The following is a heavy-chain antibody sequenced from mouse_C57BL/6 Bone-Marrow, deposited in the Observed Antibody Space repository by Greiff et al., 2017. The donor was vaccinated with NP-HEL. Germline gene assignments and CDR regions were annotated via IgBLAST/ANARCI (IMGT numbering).Heavy chain of an antibody. CDR1: GYTFTSYW. Sequence: VQLQQPGAELVKPGASVKLSCKASGYTFTSYWMHWVKQRPGQGLEWIGMIHPNSGSTNYNEKFKSKATLTVDKSSSTAYMQLSSLTSEDSAVYYCAREILRLYAMDYWGQGTSVTVSS. J-gene: IGHJ4*01. D-gene: IGHD1-2*01. CDR2: IHPNSGST. V-gene: IGHV1-64*01. CDR3: AREILRLYAMDY.